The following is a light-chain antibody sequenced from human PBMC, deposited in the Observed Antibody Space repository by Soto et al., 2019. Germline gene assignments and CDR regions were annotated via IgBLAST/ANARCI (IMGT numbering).Light chain of an antibody. J-gene: IGKJ1*01. CDR2: GTS. CDR3: QQFGDSLRT. Sequence: ENVLTQSPDTLSLYPGEGATLSCRASQSVTKGYLAWYQQKPGQAPKLLIYGTSSRATGVPDRFSASGSATDFTLTISRLEPEDFAVYYCQQFGDSLRTFGQGTRVEVK. CDR1: QSVTKGY. V-gene: IGKV3-20*01.